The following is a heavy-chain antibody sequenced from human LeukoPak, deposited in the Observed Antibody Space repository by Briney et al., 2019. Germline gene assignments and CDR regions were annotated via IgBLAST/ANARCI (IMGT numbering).Heavy chain of an antibody. J-gene: IGHJ6*04. Sequence: GGSLRLSCAASGFTFSSYSMNWVRQAPGKGLEWVSSISSSSSYIYYADSVKGRFTISRDNAKNSLYLQMNSLRAEDTAVCYCARDRRGLYGRGGYYYYGMDVWGKGTTVTVSS. CDR3: ARDRRGLYGRGGYYYYGMDV. D-gene: IGHD4-17*01. CDR1: GFTFSSYS. V-gene: IGHV3-21*01. CDR2: ISSSSSYI.